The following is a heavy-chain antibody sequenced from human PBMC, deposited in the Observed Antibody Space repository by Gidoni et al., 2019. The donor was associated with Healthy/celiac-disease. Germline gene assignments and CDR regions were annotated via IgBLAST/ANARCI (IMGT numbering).Heavy chain of an antibody. V-gene: IGHV3-33*01. J-gene: IGHJ4*02. CDR2: IWYDGSNK. CDR1: GFNFGSYG. Sequence: QVPLVESGGGVVQPGRSLRLPCAPAGFNFGSYGMHWVGQAPGKGLEWVAVIWYDGSNKYYADSVKGRFTISRDNSKNTLYLQMNSLRAEDTAVYYCARGDHYYDSSGIDYWGQGTLVTVSS. D-gene: IGHD3-22*01. CDR3: ARGDHYYDSSGIDY.